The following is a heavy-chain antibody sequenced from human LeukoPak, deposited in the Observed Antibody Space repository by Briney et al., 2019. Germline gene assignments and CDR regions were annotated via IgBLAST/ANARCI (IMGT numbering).Heavy chain of an antibody. Sequence: VRSRRRCWAAAGGTCSSYGVRWIRQAPGKGLDWVATITASGSSTFHADSVKGRFTISRDNSKNTLYLLVDSLRAEDTAIYYCAKDVSPLGWYLDSWGQGVPVTVSS. J-gene: IGHJ4*02. CDR3: AKDVSPLGWYLDS. V-gene: IGHV3-23*01. CDR2: ITASGSST. D-gene: IGHD2-15*01. CDR1: GGTCSSYG.